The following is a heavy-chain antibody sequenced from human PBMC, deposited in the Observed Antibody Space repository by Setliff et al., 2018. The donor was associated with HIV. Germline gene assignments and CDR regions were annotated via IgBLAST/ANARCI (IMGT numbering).Heavy chain of an antibody. Sequence: PSETLSLTCTVSGGSISSGSYYWSWSRQPAGKGLEWIGHIYTSGSTNYNPSLKSRVTISVDTSKNQFSLKLSSVTAADTAVYFCARARSQTAMVVYYYYMDVWGKGTTVTVSS. V-gene: IGHV4-61*09. CDR3: ARARSQTAMVVYYYYMDV. D-gene: IGHD5-18*01. CDR1: GGSISSGSYY. CDR2: IYTSGST. J-gene: IGHJ6*03.